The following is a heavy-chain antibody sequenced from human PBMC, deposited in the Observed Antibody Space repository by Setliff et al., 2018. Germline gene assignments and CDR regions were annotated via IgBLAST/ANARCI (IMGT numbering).Heavy chain of an antibody. J-gene: IGHJ6*03. V-gene: IGHV3-72*01. Sequence: GSLRLSCASSGLTTTHYYMDWVRQAPGKGLEWVGRIRDKANRYTTEYAASVRGRFTISRLDSEISMYLQMNSLETEDTAVYYCTTEPPYGSGYYYYMDVWGKGSTGTVSS. CDR2: IRDKANRYTT. CDR3: TTEPPYGSGYYYYMDV. CDR1: GLTTTHYY. D-gene: IGHD3-10*01.